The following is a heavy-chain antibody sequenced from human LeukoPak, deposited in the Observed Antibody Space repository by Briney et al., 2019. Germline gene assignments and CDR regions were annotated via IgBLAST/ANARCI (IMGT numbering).Heavy chain of an antibody. CDR2: ISYDGSNK. CDR3: AREMQRGYSYGRFDY. D-gene: IGHD5-18*01. Sequence: GRSLRLSCAASGFTFSSYAMHWVRQAPGKGLEWVAVISYDGSNKYYADSVKGRFTISRDNSKNTLYLQMNSLRAEDTAVYYCAREMQRGYSYGRFDYWGQGTLVTVSS. CDR1: GFTFSSYA. V-gene: IGHV3-30-3*01. J-gene: IGHJ4*02.